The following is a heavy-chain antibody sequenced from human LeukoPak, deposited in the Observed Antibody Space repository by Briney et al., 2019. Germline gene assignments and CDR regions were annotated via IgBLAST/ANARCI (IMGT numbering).Heavy chain of an antibody. Sequence: GGSLRLSCAASGFALSSYWMTWVRQAPGKGLEWVANIKPDGSGKNYVDSVKGRFTISRDNAKNSLYLQMKGLRVEDTAVYYCSSQPAVLDLDCWGQGTLVTVSS. D-gene: IGHD2-2*01. CDR1: GFALSSYW. CDR3: SSQPAVLDLDC. J-gene: IGHJ4*02. V-gene: IGHV3-7*01. CDR2: IKPDGSGK.